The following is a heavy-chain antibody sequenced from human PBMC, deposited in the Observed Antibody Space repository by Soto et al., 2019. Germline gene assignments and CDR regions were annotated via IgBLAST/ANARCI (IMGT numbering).Heavy chain of an antibody. J-gene: IGHJ6*02. Sequence: QVQLVETGGGVVQPGRSLRLSCAASGFTFSSYAMHWVRQAPGKGLEWVAVISYDGSNKYYADSVKGRFTISRDNSKNTLYLQMNSLRAEDTAVYYCARGSVGATDDIYYYYGMDVWGQGTTVTVSS. D-gene: IGHD1-26*01. CDR2: ISYDGSNK. V-gene: IGHV3-30-3*01. CDR3: ARGSVGATDDIYYYYGMDV. CDR1: GFTFSSYA.